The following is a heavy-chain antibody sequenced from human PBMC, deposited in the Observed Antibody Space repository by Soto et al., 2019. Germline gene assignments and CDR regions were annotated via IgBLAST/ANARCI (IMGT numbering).Heavy chain of an antibody. CDR1: GGSISSYY. CDR2: IYYSGST. Sequence: PSETLSLTCTVSGGSISSYYWSWIRQPPWKGMEWIGYIYYSGSTNYNPSLKSRVTISVDTSKNQFSLKLSSVTAADTAVYYCARHRLRDFDRLSPDAFDIWAQGTMVTVSS. CDR3: ARHRLRDFDRLSPDAFDI. J-gene: IGHJ3*02. D-gene: IGHD3-9*01. V-gene: IGHV4-59*08.